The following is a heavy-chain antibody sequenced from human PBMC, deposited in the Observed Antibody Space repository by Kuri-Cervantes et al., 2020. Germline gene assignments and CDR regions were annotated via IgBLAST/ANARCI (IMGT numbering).Heavy chain of an antibody. CDR1: GFTFSSYA. J-gene: IGHJ6*02. D-gene: IGHD6-13*01. CDR2: ISGSGGST. CDR3: ARDPEQLVVGDYYYYGMDV. Sequence: GESLKISCAASGFTFSSYAMSWVRQAPGKGLEWVSAISGSGGSTYYADSVKGRFTISRDNSKNTLYLQMNSLRAEDTAVYYCARDPEQLVVGDYYYYGMDVWGQGTTVTVSS. V-gene: IGHV3-23*01.